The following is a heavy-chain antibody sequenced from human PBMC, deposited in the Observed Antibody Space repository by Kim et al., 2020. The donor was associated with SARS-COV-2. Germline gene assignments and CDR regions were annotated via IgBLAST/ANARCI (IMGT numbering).Heavy chain of an antibody. CDR2: NYYSGST. D-gene: IGHD3-22*01. V-gene: IGHV4-31*03. J-gene: IGHJ4*01. CDR1: FFSIIICGYY. CDR3: ACYYYDSSGYSPNVY. Sequence: LSLPFPFSFFSIIICGYYLSCLRQHPGKGLEWIGYNYYSGSTYYNLSFMSRVIISVETSTNQFFLTLSSVTATDTAVYFCACYYYDSSGYSPNVYWG.